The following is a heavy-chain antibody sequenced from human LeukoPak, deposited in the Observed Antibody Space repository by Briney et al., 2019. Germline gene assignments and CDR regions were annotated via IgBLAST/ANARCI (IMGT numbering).Heavy chain of an antibody. CDR2: ISAQHGQT. J-gene: IGHJ4*02. V-gene: IGHV1-18*01. CDR1: GYSENFYG. CDR3: ARVDGGNSGPDY. Sequence: ASVKVSCKTSGYSENFYGITWVRQVAGQGLEWMGWISAQHGQTEYAPNSQDRVTMTTDTSTSTAYMELRSLRSDDTAVYYCARVDGGNSGPDYWGQGTLVTVSS. D-gene: IGHD4-23*01.